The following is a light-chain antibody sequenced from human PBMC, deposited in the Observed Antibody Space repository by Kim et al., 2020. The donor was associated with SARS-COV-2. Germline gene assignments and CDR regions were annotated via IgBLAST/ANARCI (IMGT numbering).Light chain of an antibody. Sequence: DIQMTQSPSSLFASVGERVTITCRASQGISKYLAWYQQKPGKVPELLIYSASTLQSGVPSRFSGSGSGTDFTLTISSLQPGDVATYFCQQYNDVPITFGQGTRLEIK. CDR2: SAS. V-gene: IGKV1-27*01. CDR3: QQYNDVPIT. CDR1: QGISKY. J-gene: IGKJ5*01.